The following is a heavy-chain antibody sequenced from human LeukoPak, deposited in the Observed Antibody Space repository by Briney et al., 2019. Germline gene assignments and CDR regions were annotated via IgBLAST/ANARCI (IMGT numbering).Heavy chain of an antibody. CDR1: GGSISSSSYY. D-gene: IGHD3-22*01. Sequence: SETLSLTCTVSGGSISSSSYYWGWIRQPPGKGLEWIGSIYYSGSTYYNPSLKSRVTISVDTSKNQFSLKLSSVTAADTAVYYCARPSYYYDTLAFDIWGQGTMVTVSS. CDR2: IYYSGST. J-gene: IGHJ3*02. CDR3: ARPSYYYDTLAFDI. V-gene: IGHV4-39*01.